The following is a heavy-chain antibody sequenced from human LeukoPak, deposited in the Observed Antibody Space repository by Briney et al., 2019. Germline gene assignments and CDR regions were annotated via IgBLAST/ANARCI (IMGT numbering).Heavy chain of an antibody. CDR3: AKVVTGAGSYGAARSDY. J-gene: IGHJ4*02. Sequence: PGGSLRLSCAASGFTFSSYAMSWVRQAPGKGLEWVSDISGYTGTTYYADSVKGRFTISRDNSNNMLYLQMNSLRAEDTAVYYCAKVVTGAGSYGAARSDYWGEGTLVTVSS. CDR1: GFTFSSYA. D-gene: IGHD3-10*01. CDR2: ISGYTGTT. V-gene: IGHV3-23*01.